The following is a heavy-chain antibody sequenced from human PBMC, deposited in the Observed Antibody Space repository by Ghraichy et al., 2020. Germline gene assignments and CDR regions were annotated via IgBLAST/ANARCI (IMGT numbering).Heavy chain of an antibody. Sequence: SETLSLTCTVSGGSLSLTDYYWGWIRQPPGKGLEWIGSVYYTGGASYNPSLRSRATISVDTSKSQFSLQLNSVTATDTAVYYCVNQGASRIDPWGQGTLVAVS. D-gene: IGHD6-13*01. CDR2: VYYTGGA. CDR3: VNQGASRIDP. J-gene: IGHJ5*02. CDR1: GGSLSLTDYY. V-gene: IGHV4-39*01.